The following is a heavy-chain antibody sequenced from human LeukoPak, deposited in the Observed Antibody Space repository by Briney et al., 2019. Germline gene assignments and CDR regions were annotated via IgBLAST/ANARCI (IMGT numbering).Heavy chain of an antibody. J-gene: IGHJ5*02. D-gene: IGHD4-11*01. Sequence: PSETLSLTCTVSGGSISSYYWSWMRHPPGKGLEDRVYIYTSGSTNYNPALNRRVTISVDTSKNQSSLKLSSVPAADTAVYYCARDTYSNYDPNCFDPWGQGTLVTVSS. CDR3: ARDTYSNYDPNCFDP. CDR1: GGSISSYY. CDR2: IYTSGST. V-gene: IGHV4-4*09.